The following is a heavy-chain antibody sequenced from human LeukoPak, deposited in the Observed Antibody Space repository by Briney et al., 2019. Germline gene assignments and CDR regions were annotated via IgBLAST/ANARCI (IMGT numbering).Heavy chain of an antibody. CDR3: AKAPSSTSCYTD. V-gene: IGHV3-30*02. CDR2: IRYDGSNK. Sequence: GGSLRLSCAASGFTFSSYGMHWVRQAPGKGLEGVAFIRYDGSNKYYADSVKGRFTISRDNSKNTLYLQMNSLRAEDTAVYYCAKAPSSTSCYTDWGQGTLVTVSS. J-gene: IGHJ4*02. CDR1: GFTFSSYG. D-gene: IGHD2-2*02.